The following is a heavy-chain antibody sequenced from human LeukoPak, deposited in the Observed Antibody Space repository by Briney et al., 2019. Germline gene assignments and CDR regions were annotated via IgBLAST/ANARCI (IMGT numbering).Heavy chain of an antibody. CDR2: TYTSGST. CDR3: ARGQYCSSTSCSGRGVDY. D-gene: IGHD2-2*01. V-gene: IGHV4-61*02. CDR1: GGSNSSGSYY. J-gene: IGHJ4*02. Sequence: SQTLSLTCTVSGGSNSSGSYYWSWIRQPAGKGLEWIGRTYTSGSTNYNPSLKSRVTISVDTSKNQFSLKLSSVTAADTAVYYCARGQYCSSTSCSGRGVDYWGQGTLVTVSP.